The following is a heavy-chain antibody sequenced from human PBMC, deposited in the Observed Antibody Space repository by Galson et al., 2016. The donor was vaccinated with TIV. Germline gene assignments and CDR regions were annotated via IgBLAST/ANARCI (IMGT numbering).Heavy chain of an antibody. CDR3: ARSYSSWGNSYYLDY. V-gene: IGHV1-2*06. CDR2: ITPKTGGT. D-gene: IGHD3-10*01. CDR1: GSTFRDFY. J-gene: IGHJ4*02. Sequence: SVKVSCKASGSTFRDFYMHWVRQAPGQGLEWMGRITPKTGGTNYAQHLQGRATLTRDTSISTVYMELTSLRFDDTAVYFCARSYSSWGNSYYLDYWGQGTPVSVSS.